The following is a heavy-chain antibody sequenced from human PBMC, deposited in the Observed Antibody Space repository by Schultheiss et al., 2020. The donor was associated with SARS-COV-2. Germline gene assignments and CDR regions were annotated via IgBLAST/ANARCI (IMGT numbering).Heavy chain of an antibody. J-gene: IGHJ4*02. CDR1: GFTFSSYA. Sequence: GGSLRLSCSASGFTFSSYAMHWVRQAPGKGLEYVSAISSNGGSTYYADSVKGRFTITRDNSENTLSLQMNSLRGEDTAVYYCAKEARPFSSTCYDYWGQGTPVTVSS. CDR2: ISSNGGST. V-gene: IGHV3-64*04. CDR3: AKEARPFSSTCYDY. D-gene: IGHD2-2*01.